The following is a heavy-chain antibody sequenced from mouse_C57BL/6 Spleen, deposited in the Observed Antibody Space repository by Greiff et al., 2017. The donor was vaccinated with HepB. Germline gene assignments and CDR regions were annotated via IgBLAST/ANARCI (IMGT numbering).Heavy chain of an antibody. V-gene: IGHV1-77*01. D-gene: IGHD1-1*01. Sequence: QVQLQQSGAELVKPGASVKISCKASGYTFTDYYINWVKQRPGQGLEWIGKIGPGSGSTYYNEKFKGKATLTADKSSSTAYMQLSSLTSEDSAVYFCARDGHYYGSSYWYFDVWGTGTTVTVSS. CDR3: ARDGHYYGSSYWYFDV. J-gene: IGHJ1*03. CDR1: GYTFTDYY. CDR2: IGPGSGST.